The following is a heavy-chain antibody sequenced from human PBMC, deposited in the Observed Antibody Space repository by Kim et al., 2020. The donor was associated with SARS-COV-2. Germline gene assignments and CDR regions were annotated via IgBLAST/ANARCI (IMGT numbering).Heavy chain of an antibody. V-gene: IGHV1-46*01. CDR3: ARDSGPFKWSY. D-gene: IGHD2-15*01. J-gene: IGHJ4*02. Sequence: ASVKVSCKASGYTFTSYYMHWVRQAPGQGLEWMGIINPSVGSTSYAQKFQGRVTMTRDKSTSTVYMELSSLRSEDTAVYYCARDSGPFKWSYWGQGTLVTVSS. CDR1: GYTFTSYY. CDR2: INPSVGST.